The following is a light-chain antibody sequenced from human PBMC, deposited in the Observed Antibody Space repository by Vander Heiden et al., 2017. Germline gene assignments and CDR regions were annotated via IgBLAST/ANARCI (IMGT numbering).Light chain of an antibody. CDR2: AAS. CDR3: QQDYSYPHT. Sequence: AIRMTQSPSSFSASTGDRVTITCRASQGISSYLAWYQQKPGKAPKLLIYAASTFQSGVPSRFSGSGSGTDFTLTISCLQSEDFATYYCQQDYSYPHTFGQGTKLEIK. J-gene: IGKJ2*01. CDR1: QGISSY. V-gene: IGKV1-8*01.